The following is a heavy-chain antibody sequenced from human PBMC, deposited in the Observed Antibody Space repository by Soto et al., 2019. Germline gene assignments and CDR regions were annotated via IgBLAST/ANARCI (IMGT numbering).Heavy chain of an antibody. V-gene: IGHV4-59*01. CDR1: GGSISSYY. CDR3: ARFPIAAAGEDYYYYYYMDV. J-gene: IGHJ6*03. D-gene: IGHD6-13*01. Sequence: SETLSLTCTVSGGSISSYYWSWIRQPPGKGLEWIGYIYHSGSTNYNPSLKSRVTISVDTSKNQFSLKLSSVTAADTAVYYCARFPIAAAGEDYYYYYYMDVWGKGTTVTVSS. CDR2: IYHSGST.